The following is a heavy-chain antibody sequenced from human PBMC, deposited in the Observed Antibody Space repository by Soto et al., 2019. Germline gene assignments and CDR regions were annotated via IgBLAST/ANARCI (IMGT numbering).Heavy chain of an antibody. CDR3: ASQPVAGTAFVDG. Sequence: QVQRVQSGAEVKKPGASVKVSGKASGYTFTSYGISWVRQAPGQGLEWMGWISAYNGNTNYAQKLQGRVTMTTDTSTVTAHMELWSLRSEDTAVYFCASQPVAGTAFVDGWGQGALVTVSS. CDR2: ISAYNGNT. D-gene: IGHD6-19*01. J-gene: IGHJ4*02. V-gene: IGHV1-18*01. CDR1: GYTFTSYG.